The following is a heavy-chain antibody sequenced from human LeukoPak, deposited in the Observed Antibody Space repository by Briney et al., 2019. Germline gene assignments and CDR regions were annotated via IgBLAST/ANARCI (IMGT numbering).Heavy chain of an antibody. CDR1: GGSISNYY. V-gene: IGHV4-4*07. D-gene: IGHD3-22*01. J-gene: IGHJ4*02. CDR2: IYTSGST. Sequence: SETLSLTCTVSGGSISNYYWSWIRQPAGKGLEWIGRIYTSGSTNYNPSLKSRVTMSVDTSKNQFSLKLSSVTAADTAVYYCARAVTYYYDSSGYNYFDYWGQGTLVTVSS. CDR3: ARAVTYYYDSSGYNYFDY.